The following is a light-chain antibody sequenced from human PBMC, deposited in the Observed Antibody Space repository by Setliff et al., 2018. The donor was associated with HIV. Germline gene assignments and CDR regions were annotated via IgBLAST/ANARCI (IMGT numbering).Light chain of an antibody. CDR1: TSNIGAGYD. J-gene: IGLJ2*01. Sequence: QSALAQPPSVSGAPGQRVTISCTGSTSNIGAGYDVQWYQQLPGTAPKLLIYRNKNRPSGVPDRFSGSKSGASGSLAIAGLQAEDEADYFCQSFDNRLSGAIFGGGTQLTVL. CDR2: RNK. V-gene: IGLV1-40*03. CDR3: QSFDNRLSGAI.